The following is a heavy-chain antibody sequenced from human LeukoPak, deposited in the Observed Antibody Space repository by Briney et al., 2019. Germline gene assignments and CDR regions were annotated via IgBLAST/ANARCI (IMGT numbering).Heavy chain of an antibody. CDR1: GFTFSSYE. V-gene: IGHV3-20*04. CDR2: IKWDGGRT. Sequence: PGGSLRLSCAASGFTFSSYEMNWVRQAPGKGLEWVSGIKWDGGRTGYADSVKGRFTISRDNAKNSLYLQMNSLRAEDTAVYYCARDPYSGGYGDYYYYYMDLWGQGTTVTISS. D-gene: IGHD1-26*01. J-gene: IGHJ6*03. CDR3: ARDPYSGGYGDYYYYYMDL.